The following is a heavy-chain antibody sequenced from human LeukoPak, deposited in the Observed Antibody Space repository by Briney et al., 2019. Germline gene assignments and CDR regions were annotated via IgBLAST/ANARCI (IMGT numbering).Heavy chain of an antibody. V-gene: IGHV1-8*01. Sequence: ASVKVSCKASGYTFTSYDINWVRQATGQGLEWMGWMNPNSGNTGYAQKFQGRVTMTRNTSISTAYMELSSLRPEDTAVYYCARGEGWYGHYYFDYWGQGTLVTVSS. CDR2: MNPNSGNT. CDR1: GYTFTSYD. J-gene: IGHJ4*02. CDR3: ARGEGWYGHYYFDY. D-gene: IGHD6-19*01.